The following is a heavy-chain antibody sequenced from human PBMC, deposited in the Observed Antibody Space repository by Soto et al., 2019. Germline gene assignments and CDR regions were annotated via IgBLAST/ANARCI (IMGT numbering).Heavy chain of an antibody. Sequence: PSETLSLTCTVSGDSISSYYWSWIRQPPGKGLEWIGYISHSGSTNYKASLKSRVNISLDTSKNSLALRLDSVTAADTAVYYCARGRKVEQWVSSGRGGGMDVWGQGTTVTVSS. CDR3: ARGRKVEQWVSSGRGGGMDV. CDR2: ISHSGST. CDR1: GDSISSYY. D-gene: IGHD6-19*01. V-gene: IGHV4-59*01. J-gene: IGHJ6*02.